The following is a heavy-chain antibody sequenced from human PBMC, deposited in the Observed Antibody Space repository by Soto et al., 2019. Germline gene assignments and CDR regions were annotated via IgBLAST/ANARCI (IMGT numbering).Heavy chain of an antibody. CDR2: ISGSGRTI. D-gene: IGHD3-16*01. CDR3: ARLPFPWGWFDP. J-gene: IGHJ5*02. V-gene: IGHV3-11*01. CDR1: GVVFSDY. Sequence: GGSLILSCAASGVVFSDYMSWFLQAPGKGLEWLSYISGSGRTIYSADSVKGRFTISRDNATNSLYLQMNNVRTEDTAVYYCARLPFPWGWFDPCGQGTLVTVSS.